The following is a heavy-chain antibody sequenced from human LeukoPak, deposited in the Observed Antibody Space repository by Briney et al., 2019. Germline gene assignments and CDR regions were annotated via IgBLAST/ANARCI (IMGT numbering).Heavy chain of an antibody. Sequence: GGSLRLSCAASGFIFSSYVMGWVRQAPGKGLEWVSSISVGGGDTFASDSVKGRFTITRENSKNTLYLQMMGLRVEDTAVYYCARATYYYDSSGLGEVNPPFDYWGQGTLVTVSS. V-gene: IGHV3-23*01. CDR3: ARATYYYDSSGLGEVNPPFDY. J-gene: IGHJ4*02. CDR1: GFIFSSYV. D-gene: IGHD3-22*01. CDR2: ISVGGGDT.